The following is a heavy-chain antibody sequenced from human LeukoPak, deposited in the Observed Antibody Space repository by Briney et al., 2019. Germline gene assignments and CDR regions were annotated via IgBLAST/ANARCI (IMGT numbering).Heavy chain of an antibody. CDR1: GFTFASYA. CDR3: VACSSASCYGDRFDP. D-gene: IGHD2-2*01. V-gene: IGHV3-23*01. J-gene: IGHJ5*02. Sequence: PGGSLRLSXAASGFTFASYAMTWVRQTPGKGLEWVSSISADGSTYYADSVKGRFTISRDNSRDTFFLEMNSLRAEDTALYYCVACSSASCYGDRFDPWGQGTLVTVSS. CDR2: ISADGST.